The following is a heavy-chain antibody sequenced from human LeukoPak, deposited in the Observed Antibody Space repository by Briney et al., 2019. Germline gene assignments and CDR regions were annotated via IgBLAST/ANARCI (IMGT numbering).Heavy chain of an antibody. J-gene: IGHJ5*02. CDR1: GGTFISYA. CDR2: IIPIFGTA. Sequence: SVKVSCKASGGTFISYAISWVRQAPGQGLEWMGGIIPIFGTANYAQKFQGRVTITADESTSTAYMELSSLRSEDTAVYYCARDQGGYNWFDPWGQGTLVTVFS. V-gene: IGHV1-69*13. CDR3: ARDQGGYNWFDP.